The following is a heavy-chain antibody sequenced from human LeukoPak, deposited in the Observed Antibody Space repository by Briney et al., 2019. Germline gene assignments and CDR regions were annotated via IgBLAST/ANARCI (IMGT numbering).Heavy chain of an antibody. D-gene: IGHD3-10*01. J-gene: IGHJ6*02. CDR1: GGSISSGDYY. Sequence: SETLSLTCTGSGGSISSGDYYWSWIRQPPGKGLEWIGYIYYSGSTYYNPSLKSRVTISVDTSKNQFSLKLSSVTAADTAVYYCARDEVEGSGSYYYYYYGMDVWGQGTTVTVSS. CDR3: ARDEVEGSGSYYYYYYGMDV. V-gene: IGHV4-30-4*01. CDR2: IYYSGST.